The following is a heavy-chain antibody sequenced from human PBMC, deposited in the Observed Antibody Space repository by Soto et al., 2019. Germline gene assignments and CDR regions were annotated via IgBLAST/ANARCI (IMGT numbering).Heavy chain of an antibody. CDR1: GFTFSSYA. Sequence: GGSLRLSCAASGFTFSSYAMSWVRQAPGKGLEWVSAISGSGGSTYYADSVKGRFTISRDNSKNTLYLQMNSLRAEDTAVYYCAKLQGSGLDGMDVWGQVTTVTVSS. J-gene: IGHJ6*02. D-gene: IGHD3-10*01. CDR3: AKLQGSGLDGMDV. CDR2: ISGSGGST. V-gene: IGHV3-23*01.